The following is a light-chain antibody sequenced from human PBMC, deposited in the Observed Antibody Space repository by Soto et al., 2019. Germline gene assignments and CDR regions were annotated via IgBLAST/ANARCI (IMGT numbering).Light chain of an antibody. Sequence: QSALTQPASVSGSPGQSITISCTGTSSDVGGYNYVSWYQQHPGKAPKLMIYDVSNRPSGVSNRFSGSESGNTASLTISGLPAEDEADYYCSSYTSSSTLGVFGTGTKLTVL. CDR3: SSYTSSSTLGV. CDR1: SSDVGGYNY. CDR2: DVS. V-gene: IGLV2-14*01. J-gene: IGLJ1*01.